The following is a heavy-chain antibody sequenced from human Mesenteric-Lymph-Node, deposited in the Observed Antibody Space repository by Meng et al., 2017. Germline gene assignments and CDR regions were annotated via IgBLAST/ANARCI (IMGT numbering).Heavy chain of an antibody. V-gene: IGHV3-74*01. CDR3: ARLASGSSDWYFDL. Sequence: GGSLRLSCAASGFTFSSYWMHWVRQAPGKGLVWVSRINSDGSSTSYADSVKGRFTISRDNAKNSLYLQMNSLRVEDTALYYCARLASGSSDWYFDLWGRGTLVTVSS. J-gene: IGHJ2*01. D-gene: IGHD6-25*01. CDR2: INSDGSST. CDR1: GFTFSSYW.